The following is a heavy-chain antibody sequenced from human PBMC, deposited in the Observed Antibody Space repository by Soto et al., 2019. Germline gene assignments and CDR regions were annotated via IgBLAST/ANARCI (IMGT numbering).Heavy chain of an antibody. CDR1: GFTFDDYA. J-gene: IGHJ6*02. D-gene: IGHD3-10*01. Sequence: EVQLVESGGGLVQPGRSLRLSCAASGFTFDDYAMHWVRQAPGKGLEWVSGISWNSGSIGYADSVKGRFTISRDNAKNSLYLQMNRLRAEDTALYYCAKGTAITMVRGPRGFYYYGMDVWGQGTTVTVSS. CDR3: AKGTAITMVRGPRGFYYYGMDV. CDR2: ISWNSGSI. V-gene: IGHV3-9*01.